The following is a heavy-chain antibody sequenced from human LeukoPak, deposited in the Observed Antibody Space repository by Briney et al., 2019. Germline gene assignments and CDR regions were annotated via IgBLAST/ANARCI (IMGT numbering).Heavy chain of an antibody. V-gene: IGHV3-9*01. Sequence: GGSLRLSCAASGFTFDDYAMHWVRHAPGKGLEWVSGISWNSGSIGYADSVKGRFTISRDNAKNSLYLQMNSLRAEDTALYYCAKGGGYDILTGYYLMGYFDYWGQGTLVTVSS. CDR3: AKGGGYDILTGYYLMGYFDY. J-gene: IGHJ4*02. CDR2: ISWNSGSI. CDR1: GFTFDDYA. D-gene: IGHD3-9*01.